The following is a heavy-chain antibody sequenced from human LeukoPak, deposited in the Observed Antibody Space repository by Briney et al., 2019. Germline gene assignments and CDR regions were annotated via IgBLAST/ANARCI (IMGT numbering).Heavy chain of an antibody. Sequence: TGGSLRLSCAASGFTFSSYGMHWVRQAPGKGLEWVAVISYDGSNKYYADSVKGRFTISRDNAKNSLYLQMNSLRAEDTAVYYCARVGPWVNPDYYYYYMDVWGKGTTVTVSS. J-gene: IGHJ6*03. CDR1: GFTFSSYG. CDR3: ARVGPWVNPDYYYYYMDV. D-gene: IGHD1-14*01. CDR2: ISYDGSNK. V-gene: IGHV3-30*03.